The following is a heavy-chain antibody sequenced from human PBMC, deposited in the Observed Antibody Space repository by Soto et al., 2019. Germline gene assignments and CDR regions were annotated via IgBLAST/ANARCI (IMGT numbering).Heavy chain of an antibody. CDR2: IYPGDSDT. CDR3: ATSSGYYSAEYFQH. D-gene: IGHD3-22*01. CDR1: GYTFTSYG. V-gene: IGHV5-51*01. J-gene: IGHJ1*01. Sequence: KVSCKASGYTFTSYGISWVRQAPGQGLEWMGIIYPGDSDTRYSPSFQGQVTISVDKSISTAYLQWSSLKASDTAMYYCATSSGYYSAEYFQHWGQGTLVTVSS.